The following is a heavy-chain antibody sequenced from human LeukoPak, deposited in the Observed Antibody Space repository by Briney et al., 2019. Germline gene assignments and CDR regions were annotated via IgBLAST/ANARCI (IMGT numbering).Heavy chain of an antibody. CDR2: INPNSGGT. D-gene: IGHD5-18*01. CDR3: ARDLGYSYGLDY. V-gene: IGHV1-2*02. J-gene: IGHJ4*02. Sequence: ASVKLSCTASGYTFTGYYMHWVRQAPGQGLEWMGWINPNSGGTNYAQKFQDRVTMTRDTSISTAYMELSRLRSDDTAVYYCARDLGYSYGLDYWGQGTLVTVSS. CDR1: GYTFTGYY.